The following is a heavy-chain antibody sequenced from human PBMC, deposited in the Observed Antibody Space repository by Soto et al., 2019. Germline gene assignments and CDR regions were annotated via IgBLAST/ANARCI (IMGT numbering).Heavy chain of an antibody. CDR2: IRAYNGYT. J-gene: IGHJ4*02. CDR3: ARASDGYRSGWYVGYFDY. CDR1: GYTFTSYG. Sequence: QVQLVQSGAEVKKPGASVKVSCKASGYTFTSYGISWVRQAPGQGLEXMGWIRAYNGYTNYAQKFQGRVTITTDTSTSTAYMELRSLISDDTAVYYCARASDGYRSGWYVGYFDYWGQGTLVTVSS. V-gene: IGHV1-18*04. D-gene: IGHD6-19*01.